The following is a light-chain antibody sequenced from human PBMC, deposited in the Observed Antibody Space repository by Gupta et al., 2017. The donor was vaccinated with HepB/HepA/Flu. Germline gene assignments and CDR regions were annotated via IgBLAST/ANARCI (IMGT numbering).Light chain of an antibody. CDR3: GTWDSSLSVVV. CDR2: DSN. V-gene: IGLV1-51*01. J-gene: IGLJ2*01. CDR1: SSNIGKNH. Sequence: QSVLTQPPSVSAAPGQKVTISCSRSSSNIGKNHVSWYHQFPGTAPKLLIYDSNKRPSGIPDRFSGSKSGTSATLGITGLQTGDEANYYCGTWDSSLSVVVFGGGTKLTVL.